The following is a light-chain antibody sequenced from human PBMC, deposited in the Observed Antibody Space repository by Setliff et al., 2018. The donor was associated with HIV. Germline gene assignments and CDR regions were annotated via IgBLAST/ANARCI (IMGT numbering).Light chain of an antibody. CDR1: GRDLGGFNF. Sequence: QSALAQPASVSGSPGQSVSISCTGSGRDLGGFNFVSWYRQYPGKAPQLIIYEVTNRPSGVSSRFSGSKSGNTASLTISGLQAEDEADYYCGSCTNTSPCAFGTGTKVTVL. CDR2: EVT. J-gene: IGLJ1*01. V-gene: IGLV2-14*01. CDR3: GSCTNTSPCA.